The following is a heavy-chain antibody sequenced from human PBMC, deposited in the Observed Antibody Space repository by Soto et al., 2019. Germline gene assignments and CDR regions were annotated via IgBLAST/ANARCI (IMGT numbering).Heavy chain of an antibody. CDR2: IIPIFGTA. CDR3: ARFGAGWLPDYYFYGMDV. Sequence: SGKVSCKASGGTFSSYAISWVRQAPGQGLEWMGGIIPIFGTANYAQKFQGRVTITADESTSTAYMELSSLRSEDTAVYYCARFGAGWLPDYYFYGMDVWGHGTTVTVS. CDR1: GGTFSSYA. J-gene: IGHJ6*02. D-gene: IGHD3-16*01. V-gene: IGHV1-69*13.